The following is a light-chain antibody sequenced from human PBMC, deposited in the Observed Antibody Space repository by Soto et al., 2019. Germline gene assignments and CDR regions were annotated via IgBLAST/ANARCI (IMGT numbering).Light chain of an antibody. Sequence: DIEMTQSPPFLSASVGDRVTITCRASQNIRTYLSWYQQKPGKAPKLLIYAASSLQRGVPSRFSGSGSGTDFTLTISSLQPEDFTTYYCQQNYNTLITFGQGTRLEIK. CDR3: QQNYNTLIT. CDR1: QNIRTY. J-gene: IGKJ5*01. CDR2: AAS. V-gene: IGKV1-39*01.